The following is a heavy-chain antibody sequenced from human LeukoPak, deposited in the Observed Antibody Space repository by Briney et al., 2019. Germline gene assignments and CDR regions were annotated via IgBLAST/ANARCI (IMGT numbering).Heavy chain of an antibody. CDR1: GFKYATYW. J-gene: IGHJ6*02. CDR3: ARDTPLREVAPEARAHYYYYYGMDV. CDR2: IKQDGSEE. V-gene: IGHV3-7*01. D-gene: IGHD2-2*01. Sequence: PGGSLRLSCAASGFKYATYWMNWVRQAPGKGLEWVANIKQDGSEEGYVASVKGRFTISRDNARNSLYLQMNGLRAEDTAVYYCARDTPLREVAPEARAHYYYYYGMDVWGQGTTVTVSS.